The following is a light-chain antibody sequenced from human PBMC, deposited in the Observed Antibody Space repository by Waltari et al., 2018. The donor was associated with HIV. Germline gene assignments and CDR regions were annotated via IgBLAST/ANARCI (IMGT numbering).Light chain of an antibody. CDR3: EAWDDSLSGWV. J-gene: IGLJ3*02. CDR2: RNS. CDR1: SSNIGDNY. Sequence: QSALTQPPSTSGTPGQTVTIPCSGSSSNIGDNYVSWYQQLPGTAPNLLIYRNSQRPSGVLDRFSGSKSGTSASLAINDLRSEDEAEYHCEAWDDSLSGWVFGGGTNLTVL. V-gene: IGLV1-47*01.